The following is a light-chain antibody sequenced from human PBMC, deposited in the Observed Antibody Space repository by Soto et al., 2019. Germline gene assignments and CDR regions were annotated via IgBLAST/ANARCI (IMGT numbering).Light chain of an antibody. CDR1: SSDVGGYNY. J-gene: IGLJ1*01. V-gene: IGLV2-14*01. CDR2: DVS. CDR3: NSYTSSSTPYV. Sequence: QSALTQPASVSGSPGQSITISCTGTSSDVGGYNYVSWYQQHPGKVPKLMIYDVSNRPSGVSNRFSSSKSGNTASLTISGLQAEDEADYYCNSYTSSSTPYVFGTGTKVTVL.